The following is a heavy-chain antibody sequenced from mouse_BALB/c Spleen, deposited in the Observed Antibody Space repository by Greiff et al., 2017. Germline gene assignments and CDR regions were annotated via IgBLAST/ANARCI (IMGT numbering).Heavy chain of an antibody. D-gene: IGHD2-3*01. Sequence: VQLQQPGAELVKPGASVKLSCKASGYTFTSYWMHWVKQRPGQGLEWIGEINPSNGRTNYNEKFKSKATLTVDKSSSTAYMQLSSLTSEDSAVYYCARSVIYDGYYERGFDDWGQGTTLTVAS. CDR3: ARSVIYDGYYERGFDD. J-gene: IGHJ2*01. V-gene: IGHV1S81*02. CDR2: INPSNGRT. CDR1: GYTFTSYW.